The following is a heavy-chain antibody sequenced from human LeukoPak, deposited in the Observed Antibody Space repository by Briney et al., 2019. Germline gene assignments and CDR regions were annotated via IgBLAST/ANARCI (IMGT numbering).Heavy chain of an antibody. CDR3: ARIPGSYGPYYFDY. J-gene: IGHJ4*02. CDR1: GFTVSSNY. V-gene: IGHV3-53*01. Sequence: GGSLRLSCAASGFTVSSNYMSWVRQAPGKGLEWVSVIYSGGSTYYADSVEGRFTISRDNSKNTLYLQMNSLRAEDTAVYYCARIPGSYGPYYFDYWGQGTLVTVSS. D-gene: IGHD1-26*01. CDR2: IYSGGST.